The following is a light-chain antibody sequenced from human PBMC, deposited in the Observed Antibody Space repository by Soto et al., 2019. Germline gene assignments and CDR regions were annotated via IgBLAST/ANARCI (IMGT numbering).Light chain of an antibody. Sequence: ELVWTQSPDTLSLSPGGRATLSCRASQSVTTRLAWYQQKPGQPPRLLISGASVRASGVPVRISGSGSGTDFTLTISRLEPEDFALYYCQQYGGSPITFGLGTRLEIK. CDR2: GAS. CDR1: QSVTTR. J-gene: IGKJ5*01. V-gene: IGKV3-20*01. CDR3: QQYGGSPIT.